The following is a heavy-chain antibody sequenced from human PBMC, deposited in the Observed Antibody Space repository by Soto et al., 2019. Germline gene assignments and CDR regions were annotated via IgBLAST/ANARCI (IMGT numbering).Heavy chain of an antibody. V-gene: IGHV4-30-4*01. CDR3: AREGYYDYVWGSSSLNWFDP. Sequence: PSETLSLTCTVSGGSISSGDYYWSWIRQPPGKGLEWIGYIYYSGSTYYNPSLKSRVTISVDTSKNQFSLKLSSVTAADTAVYYCAREGYYDYVWGSSSLNWFDPWGQGTLVTVSS. D-gene: IGHD3-16*01. CDR2: IYYSGST. J-gene: IGHJ5*02. CDR1: GGSISSGDYY.